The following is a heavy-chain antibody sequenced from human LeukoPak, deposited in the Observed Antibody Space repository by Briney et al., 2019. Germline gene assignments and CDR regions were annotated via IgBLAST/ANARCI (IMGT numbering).Heavy chain of an antibody. D-gene: IGHD1-7*01. J-gene: IGHJ4*02. CDR2: IYSGGST. V-gene: IGHV3-66*01. Sequence: PGGSLRLSCAASGFTVSSNYMSWVRQAPGKGLEWVSVIYSGGSTYYADSVKGGFTISRDNSKNTLYLKMNSLRAEDTAVYYCARDGRTRFDYWGQGTLVTVSS. CDR3: ARDGRTRFDY. CDR1: GFTVSSNY.